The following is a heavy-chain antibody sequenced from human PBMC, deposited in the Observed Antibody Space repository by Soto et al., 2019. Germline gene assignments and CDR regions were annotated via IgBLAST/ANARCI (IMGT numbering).Heavy chain of an antibody. CDR3: AASFYYYYGMDV. CDR2: ISYDGSNK. D-gene: IGHD3-16*01. CDR1: GFTFSSYG. Sequence: QVQLVESGGGVVQPGRSLRLSCAASGFTFSSYGMHWVRQAPGKGLEWVAVISYDGSNKYYADSVKGRFTISRDNSKNRLYLQMNSLRAEDTAVYYCAASFYYYYGMDVWGQGTTVTVSS. J-gene: IGHJ6*02. V-gene: IGHV3-30*03.